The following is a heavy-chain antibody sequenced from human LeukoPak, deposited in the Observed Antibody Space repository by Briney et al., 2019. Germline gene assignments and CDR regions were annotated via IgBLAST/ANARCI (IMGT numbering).Heavy chain of an antibody. CDR3: SRNGLVDFDY. CDR2: IRRRAYGGAA. J-gene: IGHJ4*02. CDR1: GFAFDDFA. Sequence: PGGSLRLSCTTSGFAFDDFAMSWVRQPAGKGQEWVGFIRRRAYGGAAEYAASVNGRFIISRGDSKGIAYLQMNSLKTEDTAVYYCSRNGLVDFDYWGQGSRVIVSP. V-gene: IGHV3-49*04.